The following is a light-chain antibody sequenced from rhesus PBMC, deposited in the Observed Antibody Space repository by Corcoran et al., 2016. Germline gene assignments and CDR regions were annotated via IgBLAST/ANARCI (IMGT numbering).Light chain of an antibody. CDR3: CSHATSDIYI. CDR2: DVS. V-gene: IGLV2-13*03. CDR1: TTDIGAYDR. Sequence: QAAPTQSPSVSGSPGQSVTISCTGTTTDIGAYDRVSWYQQHPDKAPKLLIYDVSKRPSGVSDRFSGSKSGNTASLTISGLQAEDEADYSCCSHATSDIYIFGVGTRLTVL. J-gene: IGLJ1*01.